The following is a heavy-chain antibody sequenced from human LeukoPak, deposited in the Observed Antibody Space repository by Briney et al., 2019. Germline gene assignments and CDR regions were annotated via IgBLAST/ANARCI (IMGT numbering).Heavy chain of an antibody. Sequence: ASVKVSCQASGGTFSSYCIRWVRQAPGPRLEWMGRIIPIFGTANYAQKLQGRVTITTDESTSTAYMELSSLRSEDTAVYYCARRGSGWYGLNYWGQGTLVTVSS. D-gene: IGHD6-19*01. V-gene: IGHV1-69*05. J-gene: IGHJ4*02. CDR3: ARRGSGWYGLNY. CDR1: GGTFSSYC. CDR2: IIPIFGTA.